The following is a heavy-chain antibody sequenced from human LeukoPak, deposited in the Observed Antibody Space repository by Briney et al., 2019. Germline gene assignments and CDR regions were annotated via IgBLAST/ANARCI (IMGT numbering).Heavy chain of an antibody. J-gene: IGHJ4*02. D-gene: IGHD1-1*01. V-gene: IGHV1-2*02. CDR2: INPHSGGT. CDR1: GYTFTDYY. Sequence: ASVKVSCKASGYTFTDYYMHWVRQAPGQGLEWMGWINPHSGGTDHAQKFQGRVTMTRDTSISTAYMELSRLRSDDTAVYYCAREVRGNWNDPWGDYWGQGTLVTVSS. CDR3: AREVRGNWNDPWGDY.